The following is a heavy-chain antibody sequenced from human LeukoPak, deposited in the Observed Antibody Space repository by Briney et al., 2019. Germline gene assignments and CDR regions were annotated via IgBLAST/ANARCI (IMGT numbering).Heavy chain of an antibody. CDR2: IWYDGSNK. D-gene: IGHD5/OR15-5a*01. Sequence: GRSLRLSCAASGFTFSSYGMRWVRQAPGKGLEWVAVIWYDGSNKYYADSVKGRFTISRDNSKNTLYLQMNSLRAEDTAVYYCARDRRRLRATVYYYYYGMDVWGQGTTVTVSS. CDR1: GFTFSSYG. CDR3: ARDRRRLRATVYYYYYGMDV. V-gene: IGHV3-30*19. J-gene: IGHJ6*02.